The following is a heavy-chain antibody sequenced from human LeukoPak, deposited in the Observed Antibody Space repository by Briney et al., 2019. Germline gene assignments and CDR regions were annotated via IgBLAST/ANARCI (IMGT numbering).Heavy chain of an antibody. J-gene: IGHJ4*02. CDR1: GFTFSSYA. CDR2: ISGSGGST. CDR3: AKLHSGSPGSDY. Sequence: GGSLRLSCAASGFTFSSYAMSWVRQAPGKGLEWVSAISGSGGSTYYADSVEGRFTISRDNSKNTLYLQMNSLRAEDTAVYYCAKLHSGSPGSDYWGQGTLVTVSS. D-gene: IGHD1-26*01. V-gene: IGHV3-23*01.